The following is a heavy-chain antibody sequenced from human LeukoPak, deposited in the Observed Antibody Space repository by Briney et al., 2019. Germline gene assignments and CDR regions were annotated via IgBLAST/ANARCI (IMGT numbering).Heavy chain of an antibody. CDR2: INPNSGGT. CDR3: ARDPDVYGDDGWFDP. V-gene: IGHV1-2*02. J-gene: IGHJ5*02. Sequence: ASVKVSCKASGYTFTGYYMHWVRQAPGQGLEWMGWINPNSGGTNYAQKFQGRVTMTRDTSISTAYMELSRLRSDDTAVYYCARDPDVYGDDGWFDPWGQGTLVTVSS. D-gene: IGHD4-17*01. CDR1: GYTFTGYY.